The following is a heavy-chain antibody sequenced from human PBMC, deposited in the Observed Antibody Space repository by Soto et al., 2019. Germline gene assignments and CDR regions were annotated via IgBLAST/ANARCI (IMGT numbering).Heavy chain of an antibody. CDR3: ARDQDYYDSSVDYYYGMDV. CDR2: IIPIFGTA. J-gene: IGHJ6*02. Sequence: QVQLVQSGAEVKKPGSSVKVSCKASGRTFSSYAISWVRQAPGQGLEWMGGIIPIFGTANYAQKFQGRVTITADESTSTAYMELSSLRSEDTAVYYCARDQDYYDSSVDYYYGMDVWGQGTTVTVSS. V-gene: IGHV1-69*01. CDR1: GRTFSSYA. D-gene: IGHD3-22*01.